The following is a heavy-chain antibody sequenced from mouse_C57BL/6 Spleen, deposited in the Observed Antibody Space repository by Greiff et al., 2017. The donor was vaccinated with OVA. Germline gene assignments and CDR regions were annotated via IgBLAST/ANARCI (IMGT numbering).Heavy chain of an antibody. V-gene: IGHV5-4*01. D-gene: IGHD1-1*01. CDR2: ISDGGSYT. CDR3: ARDQDYYGSSYKYFDV. CDR1: GFTFSSYA. J-gene: IGHJ1*03. Sequence: VQLKESGGGLVKPGGSLKLSCAASGFTFSSYAMSWVRQTPEKRLEWVATISDGGSYTYYPDNVKGRFTISRDNAKNNLYLQMSHLKSEDTAMYYCARDQDYYGSSYKYFDVWGTGTTVTVSS.